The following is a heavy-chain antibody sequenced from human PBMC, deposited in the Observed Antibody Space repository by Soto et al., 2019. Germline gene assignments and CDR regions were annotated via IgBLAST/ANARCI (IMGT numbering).Heavy chain of an antibody. V-gene: IGHV4-34*01. J-gene: IGHJ4*02. Sequence: PSETLSLTCAVYGGSFSGYYWSWIRQPPGKGLEWIGEINHSGSTNYNPSLKSRVTISVDTSKNQFSLKLSSVTAADTAVYYCARGQRQNSCGSGSHYLNYFDYWGQGTLVTVSS. CDR3: ARGQRQNSCGSGSHYLNYFDY. D-gene: IGHD3-10*01. CDR2: INHSGST. CDR1: GGSFSGYY.